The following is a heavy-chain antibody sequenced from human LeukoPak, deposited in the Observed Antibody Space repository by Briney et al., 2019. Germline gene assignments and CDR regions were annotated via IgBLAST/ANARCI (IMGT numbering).Heavy chain of an antibody. J-gene: IGHJ6*04. Sequence: SSPALVKPTQTLTLTFTFSGFSPSTRGMCVSWIRQPPGKALERLAPIDWDDDKYYSTSLKTRLTISKDTHKNQVVLTMTNMDPVDTATYYCARLQQQLGPFSMDVWGKGTTGTVSS. CDR3: ARLQQQLGPFSMDV. CDR2: IDWDDDK. V-gene: IGHV2-70*01. CDR1: GFSPSTRGMC. D-gene: IGHD6-13*01.